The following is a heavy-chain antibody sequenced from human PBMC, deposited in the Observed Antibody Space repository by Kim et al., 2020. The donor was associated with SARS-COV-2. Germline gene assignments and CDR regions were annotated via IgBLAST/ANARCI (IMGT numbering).Heavy chain of an antibody. CDR2: TYYRSKWYN. V-gene: IGHV6-1*01. CDR3: ARGEFIYGNDYYYYYMDV. D-gene: IGHD3-10*01. J-gene: IGHJ6*03. CDR1: GDSVSSNSAA. Sequence: SQTLSLTCAISGDSVSSNSAAWNWIRQSPSRGLEWLGRTYYRSKWYNDYAVSVKSRITINPDTSKNQFSLQLNSVTPDDTAVYYCARGEFIYGNDYYYYYMDVWGKGTTVSVSS.